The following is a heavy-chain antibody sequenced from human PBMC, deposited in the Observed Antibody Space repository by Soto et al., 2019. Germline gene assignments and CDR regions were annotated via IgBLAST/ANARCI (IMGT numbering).Heavy chain of an antibody. V-gene: IGHV4-34*01. Sequence: ETLSLTCTVYGGSFSGYYWSWIRQPPGKGLEWIGEINHSGSTNYNPSLKSRVTISVDTSKNQFSLKLSSVTAADTAVYYCARYQDYFDYWGQGTQVTVSS. J-gene: IGHJ4*02. CDR1: GGSFSGYY. CDR3: ARYQDYFDY. CDR2: INHSGST.